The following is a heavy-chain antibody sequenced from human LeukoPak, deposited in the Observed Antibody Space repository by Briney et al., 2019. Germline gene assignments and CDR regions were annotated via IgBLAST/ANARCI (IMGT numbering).Heavy chain of an antibody. CDR3: ARGRFYDSDY. V-gene: IGHV1-46*01. J-gene: IGHJ4*02. Sequence: ASVKVSCKASGYTFTRYCMHWVRQALGQGLEWMGIINPSGGSTNYAQKFQGRVTMTRDMSTRTVYMELSSLRSEDAAVYYCARGRFYDSDYWGQGTLVTVSS. CDR1: GYTFTRYC. CDR2: INPSGGST. D-gene: IGHD3-22*01.